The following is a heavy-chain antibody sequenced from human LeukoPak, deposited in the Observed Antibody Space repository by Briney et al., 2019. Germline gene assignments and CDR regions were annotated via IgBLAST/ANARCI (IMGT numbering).Heavy chain of an antibody. V-gene: IGHV4-61*02. CDR1: GGSMSSGSYY. Sequence: SETLSLTCTVSGGSMSSGSYYWSWIRQPAGKELEWIGRFYTSGSTNYNPSLKSRVTMSVDTSKNQFSLKLSSVTAADTAVYYCARDDYYDSSGYVEWGQGTLVTVSS. CDR2: FYTSGST. D-gene: IGHD3-22*01. CDR3: ARDDYYDSSGYVE. J-gene: IGHJ4*02.